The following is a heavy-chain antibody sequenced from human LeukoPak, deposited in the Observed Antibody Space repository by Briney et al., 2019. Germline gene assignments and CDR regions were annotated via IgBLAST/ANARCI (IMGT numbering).Heavy chain of an antibody. J-gene: IGHJ4*02. CDR3: ARPQRSKDVLRYFDWLSQPAYFDY. V-gene: IGHV3-11*06. D-gene: IGHD3-9*01. CDR2: ISSSSSYT. Sequence: GGSLRLCCAASGFTFSDYYMSWIRQAPGKGLEWVSYISSSSSYTNYADSVKGRFTISRDNAKNSLYLQMNSLRAEDTAVYYCARPQRSKDVLRYFDWLSQPAYFDYWGQGTLVTVSS. CDR1: GFTFSDYY.